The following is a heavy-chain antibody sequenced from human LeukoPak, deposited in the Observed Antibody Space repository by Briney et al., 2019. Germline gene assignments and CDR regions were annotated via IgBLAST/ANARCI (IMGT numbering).Heavy chain of an antibody. CDR2: IYYSGST. V-gene: IGHV4-59*01. CDR3: AGRDGYNSSDY. CDR1: GGSISSYY. Sequence: SETLSLTCTVSGGSISSYYWSWIRQPPGKGLEWIGYIYYSGSTNYNPSLKSRVTISVDTSKNQFSLKLSSVTAADTAVYYCAGRDGYNSSDYWGQGTLVTVSS. D-gene: IGHD5-24*01. J-gene: IGHJ4*02.